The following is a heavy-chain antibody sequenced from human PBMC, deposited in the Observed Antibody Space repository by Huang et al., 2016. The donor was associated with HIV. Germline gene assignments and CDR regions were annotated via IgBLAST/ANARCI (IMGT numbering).Heavy chain of an antibody. CDR3: ARDPYYSNRWKRNDASFL. J-gene: IGHJ3*01. CDR1: GYDFGSYG. CDR2: IGSDSSDT. D-gene: IGHD4-4*01. V-gene: IGHV1-18*01. Sequence: VQLVQSGGEVMQPGASVRVSCKASGYDFGSYGMSWVRQAPGQGLEWLGWIGSDSSDTRSAQKFQGRVTMTTETSTTTTYMELRSLRSDDTAMYYCARDPYYSNRWKRNDASFLWGQGTMITVSS.